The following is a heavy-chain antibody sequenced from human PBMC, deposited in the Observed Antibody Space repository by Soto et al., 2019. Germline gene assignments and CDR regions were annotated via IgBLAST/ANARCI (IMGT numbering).Heavy chain of an antibody. D-gene: IGHD3-3*01. CDR3: ARDANYDFWSGYYMGDY. CDR1: GYTFTSYA. J-gene: IGHJ4*02. Sequence: QVQLVQSGAEVKKPGASVKVSCKASGYTFTSYAMHWVRQAPGQRLEWMGWINAGNGNTNYAQKLQGRVTMTTDTSTSTAYMELRSLRSDDTAVYYCARDANYDFWSGYYMGDYWGQGTLVTVSS. V-gene: IGHV1-3*01. CDR2: INAGNGNT.